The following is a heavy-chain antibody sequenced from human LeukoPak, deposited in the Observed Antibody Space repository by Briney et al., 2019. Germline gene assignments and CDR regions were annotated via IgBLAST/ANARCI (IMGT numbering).Heavy chain of an antibody. Sequence: GASVKVSCKASGYTFTGYYMHWVRQAPGQGLEWMGWINPNSGGTNYAQKFQGWVTMTRDTSISTAYMELSRLRSDDTAVYYCARDSSSFNGNWFDPWGQGTLVTVSS. V-gene: IGHV1-2*04. CDR1: GYTFTGYY. D-gene: IGHD6-13*01. CDR2: INPNSGGT. J-gene: IGHJ5*02. CDR3: ARDSSSFNGNWFDP.